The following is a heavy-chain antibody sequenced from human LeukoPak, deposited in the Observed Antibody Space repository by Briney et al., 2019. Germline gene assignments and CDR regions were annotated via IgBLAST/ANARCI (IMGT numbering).Heavy chain of an antibody. J-gene: IGHJ5*02. Sequence: PSETLSLTCTVSGGSISSSSYYWGWIRQPPGKGLEWIGSIYYSGSTYYNPSLKSRVTISVDTSKNQFSLKLSSVTAADTAVYYCARDYLSSVPVGWFDPWGQGTLVTVSS. CDR2: IYYSGST. V-gene: IGHV4-39*07. CDR3: ARDYLSSVPVGWFDP. D-gene: IGHD3-22*01. CDR1: GGSISSSSYY.